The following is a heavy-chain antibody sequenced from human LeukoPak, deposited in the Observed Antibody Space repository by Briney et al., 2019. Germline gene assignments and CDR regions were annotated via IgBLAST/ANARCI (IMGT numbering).Heavy chain of an antibody. CDR3: ARLGDILNGYYFDS. D-gene: IGHD3-9*01. V-gene: IGHV4-4*07. Sequence: PSETLSLTCIVSGDSITSYHWSWIRQPAGKGLEYIGRIFISGSTNYNPSLMSRVTISLDTSKNQFSLKLTSVTAADTAVYHCARLGDILNGYYFDSWGQGTLVSVSS. CDR2: IFISGST. CDR1: GDSITSYH. J-gene: IGHJ4*02.